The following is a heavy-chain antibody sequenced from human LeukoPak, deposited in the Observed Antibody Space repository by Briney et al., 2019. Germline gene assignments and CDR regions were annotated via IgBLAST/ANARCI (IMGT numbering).Heavy chain of an antibody. J-gene: IGHJ3*02. D-gene: IGHD6-19*01. CDR3: AKDHGSGWYLDAFDI. V-gene: IGHV3-30*02. Sequence: GGSLRLSCAASGFTFSSYGMHWVRQAPGKGLEWVAVIWYDGSNKYYADSVRGRFTISRDNSKNTLYLQMNGLRAEDTAVYYCAKDHGSGWYLDAFDIWGQGTMVTVSS. CDR2: IWYDGSNK. CDR1: GFTFSSYG.